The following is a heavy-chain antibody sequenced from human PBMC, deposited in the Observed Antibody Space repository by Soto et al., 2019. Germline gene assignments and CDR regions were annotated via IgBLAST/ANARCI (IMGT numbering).Heavy chain of an antibody. CDR1: GGSFSGYY. V-gene: IGHV4-34*01. Sequence: PSETLSLTCAVYGGSFSGYYWSWIRQPPGKGLEWIGEINHSGSTNYNPSLQSRVTISVDTSKNQFSLKLSSVTAADTAVYYCARRTMVRGAFDYWGQGTLVTVSS. J-gene: IGHJ4*02. CDR2: INHSGST. CDR3: ARRTMVRGAFDY. D-gene: IGHD3-10*01.